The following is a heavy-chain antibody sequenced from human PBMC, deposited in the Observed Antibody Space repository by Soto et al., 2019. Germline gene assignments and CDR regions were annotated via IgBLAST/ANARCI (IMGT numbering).Heavy chain of an antibody. CDR1: GFSFSTGGVG. CDR3: VSGSFPNWFDP. Sequence: QITLKESGPTLVKPTQPLTLACTFCGFSFSTGGVGVGGVRQPPGKALEWLALIYWDDDRRYSPSLRSRLTITKDTSKNQVVLTMTNMDPVDTATYYCVSGSFPNWFDPWGQGTLVTVSS. J-gene: IGHJ5*02. CDR2: IYWDDDR. V-gene: IGHV2-5*02. D-gene: IGHD3-10*01.